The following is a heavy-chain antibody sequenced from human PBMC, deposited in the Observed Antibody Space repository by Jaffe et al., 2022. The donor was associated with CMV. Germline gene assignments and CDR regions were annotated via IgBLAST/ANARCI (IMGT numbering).Heavy chain of an antibody. D-gene: IGHD2-15*01. V-gene: IGHV5-51*01. J-gene: IGHJ2*01. CDR1: GYDFSTYW. CDR3: ARQLARGHWYFDL. CDR2: INPGDSDT. Sequence: EVQLVQSGAEVKKPGESLKISCTGSGYDFSTYWVGWLRRMPGKGLEWMGMINPGDSDTRYSVSFEGQVTFSADKTISTAYLHWSSLKASDTAMYFCARQLARGHWYFDLWGRGTLVTVSS.